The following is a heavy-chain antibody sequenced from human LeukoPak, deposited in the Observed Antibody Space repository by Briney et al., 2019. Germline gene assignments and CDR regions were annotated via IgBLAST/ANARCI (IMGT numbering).Heavy chain of an antibody. CDR3: ARGGISTSLDY. Sequence: SETLSLTXTVSGDSIRNNYWSWIRQPAGKGLEWIGRIYSSGSTSYNPSLKSRVTLSGDTSNNHFSLKLSSVTAADTALYYCARGGISTSLDYWGQGTLVTVSS. D-gene: IGHD2-2*01. CDR1: GDSIRNNY. CDR2: IYSSGST. V-gene: IGHV4-4*07. J-gene: IGHJ4*02.